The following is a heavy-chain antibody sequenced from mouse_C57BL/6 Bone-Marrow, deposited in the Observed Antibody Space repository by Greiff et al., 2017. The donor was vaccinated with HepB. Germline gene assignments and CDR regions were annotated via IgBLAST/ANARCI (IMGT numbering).Heavy chain of an antibody. J-gene: IGHJ1*03. Sequence: VQLQQSGAELVRPGASVKLSCTASGFNIKDDYMHWVKQRPEQGLEWIGWIDPENGDTEYASKFQGKATITADTSSNTAYLQLSSLTSEDTAVYYCTTVYYYGSSVWYFDVGGTGTTVTVSS. D-gene: IGHD1-1*01. CDR3: TTVYYYGSSVWYFDV. V-gene: IGHV14-4*01. CDR2: IDPENGDT. CDR1: GFNIKDDY.